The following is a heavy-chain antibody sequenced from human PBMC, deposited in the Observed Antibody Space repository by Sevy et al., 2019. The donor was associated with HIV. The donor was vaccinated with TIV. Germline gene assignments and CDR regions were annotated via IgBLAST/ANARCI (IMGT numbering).Heavy chain of an antibody. CDR2: IIPIFGTA. D-gene: IGHD2-2*01. J-gene: IGHJ5*02. Sequence: ASVKVSCKASGGTFSSYAISWVRQAPGQGLEWMGGIIPIFGTANYAQKFQGRVTITAVESTSTAYMELSSLSSEDTAVDYCARAESGDIVVVPAVPRGWFDPWGQGTLVTVSS. CDR1: GGTFSSYA. V-gene: IGHV1-69*13. CDR3: ARAESGDIVVVPAVPRGWFDP.